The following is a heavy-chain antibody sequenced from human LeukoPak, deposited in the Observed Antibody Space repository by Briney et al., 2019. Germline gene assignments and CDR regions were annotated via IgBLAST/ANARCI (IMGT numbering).Heavy chain of an antibody. V-gene: IGHV3-33*01. Sequence: GTSLRLSCAASGFTFSSYGMHWVRQAPGKGLEWVAVIWYDGSEKYYADSVKGRFTISRDNSKNTLFLQMSSLTAEDTAVYYCARWSCDHWGQGTLVTVSS. J-gene: IGHJ5*02. CDR2: IWYDGSEK. CDR3: ARWSCDH. CDR1: GFTFSSYG.